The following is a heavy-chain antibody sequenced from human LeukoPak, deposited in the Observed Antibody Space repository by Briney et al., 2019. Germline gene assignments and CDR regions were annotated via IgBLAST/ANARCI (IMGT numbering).Heavy chain of an antibody. CDR3: ATLYDRDSSSWYGFNAFDI. J-gene: IGHJ3*02. CDR1: GFTFSSYG. V-gene: IGHV3-30*02. Sequence: GGSLRLSCAASGFTFSSYGMHWVRQAPGKGLEWVPFIRYDGSNKYYADSVKGRFTISRDNSKSTLYLQMNSLRAEDTAVYYCATLYDRDSSSWYGFNAFDIWGQGTMVTVSS. CDR2: IRYDGSNK. D-gene: IGHD6-13*01.